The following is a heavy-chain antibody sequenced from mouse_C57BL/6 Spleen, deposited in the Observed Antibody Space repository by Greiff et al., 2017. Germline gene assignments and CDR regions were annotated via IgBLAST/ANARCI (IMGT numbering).Heavy chain of an antibody. CDR3: AMDDYDGYWYFDV. CDR2: IYPRDGST. V-gene: IGHV1-78*01. Sequence: VQLQQSDAELVKPGASVKISCKVSGYTFTDHTIHWMKQRPEQGLEWIGYIYPRDGSTKYNEKFKGKATLTADKSSSTAYMQLNSLTSEDSAVYFCAMDDYDGYWYFDVWGTGTTVTVSS. CDR1: GYTFTDHT. J-gene: IGHJ1*03. D-gene: IGHD2-4*01.